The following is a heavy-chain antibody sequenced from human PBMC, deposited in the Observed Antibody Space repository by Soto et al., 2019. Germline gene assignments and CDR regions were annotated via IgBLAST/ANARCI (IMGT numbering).Heavy chain of an antibody. CDR3: ARDTYYYDSSGYYTLDY. J-gene: IGHJ4*02. CDR2: ISAYNGNT. V-gene: IGHV1-18*01. CDR1: GYTFTSYG. D-gene: IGHD3-22*01. Sequence: QVQLVQSGAEVKKPGASVKVSCKASGYTFTSYGISWVRQAPGQGLEWMGWISAYNGNTNYAQKLQGRVTMTTDTATSTAYMELRSLRSDDTAVYYCARDTYYYDSSGYYTLDYWGQGTLVTVSS.